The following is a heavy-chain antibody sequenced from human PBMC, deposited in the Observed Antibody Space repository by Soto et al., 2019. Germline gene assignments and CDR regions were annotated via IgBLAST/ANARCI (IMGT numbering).Heavy chain of an antibody. V-gene: IGHV4-31*03. D-gene: IGHD2-2*01. CDR2: IYYSGST. CDR3: ARGRSSTSPYPIGY. Sequence: QVQLQESGPGLVKPSKTLSLTCTVAGGSISSGGYYWSWIRQHPGKGLEWIGYIYYSGSTYYNPSLKSRVTISVDTSKNQFSLKLSSVTAADTAVYYCARGRSSTSPYPIGYWGQGTLVTVSS. CDR1: GGSISSGGYY. J-gene: IGHJ4*02.